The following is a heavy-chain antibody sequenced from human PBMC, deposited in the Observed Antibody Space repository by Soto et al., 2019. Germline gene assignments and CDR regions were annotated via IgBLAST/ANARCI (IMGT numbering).Heavy chain of an antibody. J-gene: IGHJ3*02. CDR3: ASTITPPRKDIVVVPAAGDAFDI. Sequence: GASVKVSCKASCYTFTRHGISWARQAPGQGLEWMGWISAYNGNTNYAQKLQGRVTMTTDTSTSTAYMELRSLRSDDTAVYYCASTITPPRKDIVVVPAAGDAFDIWGQGTMVTVSS. CDR1: CYTFTRHG. V-gene: IGHV1-18*01. CDR2: ISAYNGNT. D-gene: IGHD2-2*01.